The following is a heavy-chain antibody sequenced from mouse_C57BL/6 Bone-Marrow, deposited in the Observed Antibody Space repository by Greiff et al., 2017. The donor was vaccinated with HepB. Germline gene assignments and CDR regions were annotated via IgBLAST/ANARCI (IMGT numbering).Heavy chain of an antibody. Sequence: VQLQQPGAELVKPGASVKLSCKASGYTFTSYWMHWVKQRPGQGLEWIGMIHPNSGSTNYNEKFKSKATLTVDKSSSTAYMQLSSLTSEDSAVYYCARGGGNYYGSSPYWYFDVWGTGTTVTVSS. V-gene: IGHV1-64*01. CDR1: GYTFTSYW. J-gene: IGHJ1*03. D-gene: IGHD1-1*01. CDR2: IHPNSGST. CDR3: ARGGGNYYGSSPYWYFDV.